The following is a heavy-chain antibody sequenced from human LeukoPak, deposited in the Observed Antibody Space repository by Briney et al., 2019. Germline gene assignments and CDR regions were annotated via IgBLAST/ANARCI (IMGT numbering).Heavy chain of an antibody. J-gene: IGHJ6*03. CDR2: ISSSGSTI. CDR1: GFTFSDYY. V-gene: IGHV3-11*01. Sequence: PGGSLRLSCAASGFTFSDYYMSWIRQAPGKALEWVSYISSSGSTIYYADSVKGRFTISRDNAKNSLYLQMNSLRAEDTAVYYCARDLWSGYSPYYYYYYMDVWGKGTTVTVSS. CDR3: ARDLWSGYSPYYYYYYMDV. D-gene: IGHD3-3*01.